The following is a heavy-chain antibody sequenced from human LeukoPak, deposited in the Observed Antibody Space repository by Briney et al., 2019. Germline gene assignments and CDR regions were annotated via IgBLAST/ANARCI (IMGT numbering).Heavy chain of an antibody. CDR1: GFTFGDYA. CDR2: IRSKAYGGTT. J-gene: IGHJ4*02. D-gene: IGHD3-9*01. Sequence: GSLRLSCTASGFTFGDYAMSWVRQAPGKGLEWVGFIRSKAYGGTTEYAASVKGRFTISRDDSKSIAYLQMNSLKIEDTAVYYCAGSVLTGYPNFDYWGQGTLVTVSS. V-gene: IGHV3-49*04. CDR3: AGSVLTGYPNFDY.